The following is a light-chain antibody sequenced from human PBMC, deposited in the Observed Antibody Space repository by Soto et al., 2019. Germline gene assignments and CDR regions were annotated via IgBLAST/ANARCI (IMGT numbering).Light chain of an antibody. J-gene: IGKJ4*01. CDR3: QQTSSTPT. CDR2: AVS. V-gene: IGKV1-39*01. Sequence: DIQLTQSPSSLSASVGDRVTVTCRASQSVRSYFHWYQQKPGKAPKLLIYAVSSLQNGVSSRFSGSGSGTDFTLSISNLQPEDLGTYYCQQTSSTPTFGGGTKVEIK. CDR1: QSVRSY.